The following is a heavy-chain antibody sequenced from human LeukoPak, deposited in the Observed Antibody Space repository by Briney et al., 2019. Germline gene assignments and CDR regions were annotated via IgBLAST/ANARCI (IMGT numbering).Heavy chain of an antibody. CDR2: INHSGST. J-gene: IGHJ4*02. V-gene: IGHV4-34*01. Sequence: SETLSLTCAVYGGSFSGYYWGWIRQPPGKGLEWIGEINHSGSTNYNPSLKSRVTISVDTSKNQFSLKLSSVTAADTAVYYCARGHCSSTSCYLDYWGQGTLVTVSS. CDR1: GGSFSGYY. CDR3: ARGHCSSTSCYLDY. D-gene: IGHD2-2*01.